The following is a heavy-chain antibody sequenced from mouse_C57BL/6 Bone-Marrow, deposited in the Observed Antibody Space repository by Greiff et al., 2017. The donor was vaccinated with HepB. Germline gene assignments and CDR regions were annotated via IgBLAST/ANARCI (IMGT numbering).Heavy chain of an antibody. J-gene: IGHJ1*03. CDR1: GYTFTSYW. V-gene: IGHV1-61*01. CDR3: ARCYWDWYFDV. D-gene: IGHD2-12*01. Sequence: QVQLQQPGAELVRPGSSVKLSCKASGYTFTSYWMDWVKQRPGQGLEWIGNIYPSDSETHYNQKFKDKATLTVDKSSSTAYMQLSSLPSEDSAGYYCARCYWDWYFDVWGTGTTVTVSS. CDR2: IYPSDSET.